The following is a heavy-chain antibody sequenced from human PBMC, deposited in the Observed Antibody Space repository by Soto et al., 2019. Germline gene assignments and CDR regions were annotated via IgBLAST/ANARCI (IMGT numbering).Heavy chain of an antibody. D-gene: IGHD5-18*01. V-gene: IGHV4-39*01. CDR2: IYYSGST. CDR1: GCCISSRRYD. CDR3: ARRYSYFSRRDYGMAV. Sequence: PSETLALTCTVSGCCISSRRYDGGWIRQPPGKGLEWIGSIYYSGSTYYNPSLKSRVTISVDTSKNQFSLKLSSVTAADTAVYYCARRYSYFSRRDYGMAVWGQGTTVTVSS. J-gene: IGHJ6*02.